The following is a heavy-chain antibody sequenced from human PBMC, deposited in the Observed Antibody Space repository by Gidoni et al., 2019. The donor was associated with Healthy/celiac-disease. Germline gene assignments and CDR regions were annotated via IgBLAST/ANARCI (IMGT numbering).Heavy chain of an antibody. Sequence: EVQPVESGGGLVKPGGSLRLSCAASGFTFSSYSMNWVRQAPGQRLEGVSSISSSSSYIYYADSVKGRFTISRDNAKNSLYLQMNSLRAEDTAVYYCARFLTAMVTSYYYYGMDVWGQGTTVTVSS. J-gene: IGHJ6*02. D-gene: IGHD5-18*01. CDR3: ARFLTAMVTSYYYYGMDV. CDR2: ISSSSSYI. CDR1: GFTFSSYS. V-gene: IGHV3-21*01.